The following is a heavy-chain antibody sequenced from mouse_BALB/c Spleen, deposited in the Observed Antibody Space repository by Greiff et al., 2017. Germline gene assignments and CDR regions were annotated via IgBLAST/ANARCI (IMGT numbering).Heavy chain of an antibody. CDR2: IDPENGNT. Sequence: EVQLQQSGAELVRPGALVKLSCKASGFNIKDYYMHWVKQRPEQGLEWIGWIDPENGNTIYDPKFQGKASITADTSSNTAYLQLSSLTSEDTAVYYCASDYDGAFAYWGQGTLVTVSA. D-gene: IGHD2-4*01. J-gene: IGHJ3*01. CDR1: GFNIKDYY. V-gene: IGHV14-1*02. CDR3: ASDYDGAFAY.